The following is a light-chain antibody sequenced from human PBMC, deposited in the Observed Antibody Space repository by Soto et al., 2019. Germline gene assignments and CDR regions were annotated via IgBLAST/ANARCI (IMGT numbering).Light chain of an antibody. CDR2: GAS. V-gene: IGKV3-20*01. CDR1: QSASSSF. J-gene: IGKJ4*01. Sequence: EIVLTQSPGTLSLSPGERATLSCRASQSASSSFLAWYQQKPGQAPRLLIYGASSRATGIPDRFSGSGSGTDFTLTISRLEPEDVAVYYCQQYGNSPLTFGGGTKVEIK. CDR3: QQYGNSPLT.